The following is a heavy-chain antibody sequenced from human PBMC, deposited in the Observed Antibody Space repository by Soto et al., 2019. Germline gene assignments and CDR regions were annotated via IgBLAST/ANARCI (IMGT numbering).Heavy chain of an antibody. D-gene: IGHD1-1*01. CDR3: AVRNWNDDYYGMDV. J-gene: IGHJ6*02. CDR2: IIPIFGTA. CDR1: GGTFSSYA. Sequence: SVKVSCKASGGTFSSYAISWVRQAPGQGLEWMGGIIPIFGTANYAQKFQGRVTITADESTSTAYMELSSLRSEDTAVYYCAVRNWNDDYYGMDVWGQGTTVTVSS. V-gene: IGHV1-69*13.